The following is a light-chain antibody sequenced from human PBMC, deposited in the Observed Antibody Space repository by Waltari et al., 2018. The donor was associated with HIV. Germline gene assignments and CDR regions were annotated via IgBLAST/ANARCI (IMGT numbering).Light chain of an antibody. J-gene: IGKJ2*01. V-gene: IGKV1-39*01. CDR2: AAS. CDR3: QQGYSTPYT. CDR1: QSISNN. Sequence: DIQMTQSPSSLSASVGDRVTITCRASQSISNNLNWYQRKPGKAPKLLIYAASRLYSGVPSRSSGSGSETDFTLTSNSLQPGDSATYFCQQGYSTPYTFGQRTQLQIK.